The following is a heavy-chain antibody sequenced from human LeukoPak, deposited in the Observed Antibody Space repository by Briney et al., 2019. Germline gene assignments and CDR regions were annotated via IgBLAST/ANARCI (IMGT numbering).Heavy chain of an antibody. J-gene: IGHJ4*02. Sequence: GGSLRLSCTASGFTFGDYAMSWFRQAPGKGLEWVGFIRSKAYGGTTEYAASVKGRFTISRDDSKSIAYLQMNSLKTEGTAVYYCTRDPGRHEWFGELDPFDYWGQGTLVTVSS. V-gene: IGHV3-49*03. D-gene: IGHD3-10*01. CDR3: TRDPGRHEWFGELDPFDY. CDR1: GFTFGDYA. CDR2: IRSKAYGGTT.